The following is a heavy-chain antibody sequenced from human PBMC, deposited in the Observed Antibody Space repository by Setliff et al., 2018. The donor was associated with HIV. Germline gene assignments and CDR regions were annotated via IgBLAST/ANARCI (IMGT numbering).Heavy chain of an antibody. CDR3: ARESYYDRSGYYVPLDY. V-gene: IGHV3-48*03. Sequence: LRLSCTASGFTFGDYAMSWVRQAPGKGLEWVSCISTGGNIYYADSVKGRFTISRDNAKNSLYLQMNSLRAEDTAVYYCARESYYDRSGYYVPLDYWGQGTLVTVSS. J-gene: IGHJ4*02. CDR2: ISTGGNI. D-gene: IGHD3-22*01. CDR1: GFTFGDYA.